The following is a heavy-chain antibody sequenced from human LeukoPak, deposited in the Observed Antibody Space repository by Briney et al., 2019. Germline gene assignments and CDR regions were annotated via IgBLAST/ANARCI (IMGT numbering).Heavy chain of an antibody. J-gene: IGHJ6*02. CDR1: GFTFSSYW. CDR3: AREILVVGANYGMDV. Sequence: GGSLGLSCAASGFTFSSYWMSWVRQAPGKGLEWVANIKQDGSEKYYVDSVKGRFTISRDNAKNSLYLQMNSLRAEDTAVYYCAREILVVGANYGMDVWGQGTTVTVSS. CDR2: IKQDGSEK. V-gene: IGHV3-7*03. D-gene: IGHD1-26*01.